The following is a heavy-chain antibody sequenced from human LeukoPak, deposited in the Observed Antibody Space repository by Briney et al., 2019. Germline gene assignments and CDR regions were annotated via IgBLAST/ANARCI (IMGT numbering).Heavy chain of an antibody. D-gene: IGHD3-9*01. Sequence: GGSLRLSCAASGFAFSSYAMSWVRQAPGKGLEWVSAISGSGGSTYYADSVKGRFTTSRDNSKNTLYLQMNSLRAEDTAVYYCAKHLGYYDILTGYYHFDYWGQGTLVTVSS. V-gene: IGHV3-23*01. CDR1: GFAFSSYA. CDR3: AKHLGYYDILTGYYHFDY. CDR2: ISGSGGST. J-gene: IGHJ4*02.